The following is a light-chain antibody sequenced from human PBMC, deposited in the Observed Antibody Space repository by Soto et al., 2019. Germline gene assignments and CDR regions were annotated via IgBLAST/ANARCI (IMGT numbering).Light chain of an antibody. CDR3: QSYDATNQV. J-gene: IGLJ3*02. CDR1: SGSIASNY. CDR2: EDN. V-gene: IGLV6-57*01. Sequence: LTQPHSVSESPGKTVIISCTRSSGSIASNYVQWYQQRPGSSPTTVIYEDNQRPSGVPDRFSGSIDSSSNSASLTISGLETEDEADYFCQSYDATNQVFGGGTMLTVL.